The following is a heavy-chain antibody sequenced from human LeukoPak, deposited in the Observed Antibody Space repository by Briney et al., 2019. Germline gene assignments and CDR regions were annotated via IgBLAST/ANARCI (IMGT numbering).Heavy chain of an antibody. D-gene: IGHD2-15*01. CDR2: INPNSGGT. J-gene: IGHJ6*03. CDR1: GYTFTGYY. CDR3: ARARFGSSYYMDV. Sequence: ASVKVSCKASGYTFTGYYMHWVRQAPGQGLEWMGWINPNSGGTNYAQKFQGRVTMTRDTSISTAYMELSRLRSDDTAVYYCARARFGSSYYMDVWGKGTTVTVSS. V-gene: IGHV1-2*02.